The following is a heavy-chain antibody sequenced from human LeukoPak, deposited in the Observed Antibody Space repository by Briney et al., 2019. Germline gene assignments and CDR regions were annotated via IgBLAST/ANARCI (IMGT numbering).Heavy chain of an antibody. Sequence: SETLSLTCTVSGGSISSSSYYWGWIRQPPGKGLEWIGSINHSGSTNYNPSLKSRVTISVDTSKNQFSLKLSSVTAADTAVYYCARHSTLTGTYYMDVWGKGTTVTISS. CDR3: ARHSTLTGTYYMDV. CDR2: INHSGST. J-gene: IGHJ6*03. V-gene: IGHV4-39*01. CDR1: GGSISSSSYY. D-gene: IGHD3-9*01.